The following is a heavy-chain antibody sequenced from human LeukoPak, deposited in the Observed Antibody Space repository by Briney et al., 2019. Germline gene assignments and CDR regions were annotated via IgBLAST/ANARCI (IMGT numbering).Heavy chain of an antibody. D-gene: IGHD7-27*01. CDR1: GDSITTNNHY. V-gene: IGHV4-39*01. Sequence: SETLSLTCTVSGDSITTNNHYWGWIRQPPGKGLEWIGSIYYSGSTNYNPSLKSRVTIPVDTSKNQFSLRLTSVTAADTAVYYCARHSQHSRDLGSARNFDYWGQGTLVTVSS. J-gene: IGHJ4*02. CDR2: IYYSGST. CDR3: ARHSQHSRDLGSARNFDY.